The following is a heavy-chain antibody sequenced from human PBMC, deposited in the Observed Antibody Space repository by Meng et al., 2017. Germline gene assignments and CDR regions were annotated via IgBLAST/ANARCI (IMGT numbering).Heavy chain of an antibody. CDR1: GYSFTSYC. CDR2: IYPGDSDT. Sequence: KVSCKGSGYSFTSYCIGWVRQMPGKGLEWMGIIYPGDSDTRYSPSFQGQVTISADKSISTAYLQWSSLKASDTAMYYCARHRYIAAEIDYWGQGTLVTVSS. J-gene: IGHJ4*02. D-gene: IGHD6-13*01. CDR3: ARHRYIAAEIDY. V-gene: IGHV5-51*01.